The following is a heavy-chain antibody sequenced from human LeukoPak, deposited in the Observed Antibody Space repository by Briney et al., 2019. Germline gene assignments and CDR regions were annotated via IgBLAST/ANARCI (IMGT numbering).Heavy chain of an antibody. D-gene: IGHD2-2*01. CDR3: ARQPIVVVPAAIVNYYYMDV. V-gene: IGHV3-38-3*01. CDR1: GFTVSSNE. J-gene: IGHJ6*03. CDR2: ISGGST. Sequence: GGSLRLSCAASGFTVSSNEMSWVRQAPGKGLEWVSSISGGSTYYADSVKGRFTISRDNAKNSLYLQMNSLRAEDTAVYYCARQPIVVVPAAIVNYYYMDVWGKGTTVTISS.